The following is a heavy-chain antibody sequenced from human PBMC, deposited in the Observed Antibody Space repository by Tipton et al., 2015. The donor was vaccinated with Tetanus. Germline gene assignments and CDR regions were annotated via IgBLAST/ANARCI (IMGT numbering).Heavy chain of an antibody. Sequence: TLSLTCAVYGGSFSGYYCSWIRQSPGRGLEWIGEIHPRGSTYYNPSFTSRITLSQDTSKTQFSLKLNSVTAADTAVYYCARGVDRAKAGTDWGQGTLVAVSS. D-gene: IGHD5-18*01. CDR2: IHPRGST. CDR3: ARGVDRAKAGTD. V-gene: IGHV4-34*01. CDR1: GGSFSGYY. J-gene: IGHJ4*02.